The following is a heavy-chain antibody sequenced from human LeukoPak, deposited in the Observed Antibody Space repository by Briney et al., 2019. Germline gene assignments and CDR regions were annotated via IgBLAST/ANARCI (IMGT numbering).Heavy chain of an antibody. Sequence: PSETLSLTCAVYGGSFSGYYWSWIRQPPGKGLEWIGEINHSGSTNYNPSLKSRVTISVDTSKNQFSLKLSSVTAADTAVYYCARADYYYDSSGYYVHDYWGQGTLATVSS. CDR3: ARADYYYDSSGYYVHDY. CDR2: INHSGST. CDR1: GGSFSGYY. J-gene: IGHJ4*02. V-gene: IGHV4-34*01. D-gene: IGHD3-22*01.